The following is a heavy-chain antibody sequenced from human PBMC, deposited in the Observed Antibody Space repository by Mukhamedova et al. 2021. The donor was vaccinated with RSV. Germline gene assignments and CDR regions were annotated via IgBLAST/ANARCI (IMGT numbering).Heavy chain of an antibody. J-gene: IGHJ4*02. V-gene: IGHV3-23*01. CDR2: SGGCT. D-gene: IGHD6-19*01. Sequence: SGGCTYYADSVKGRFTISRDNSKNTLYLQMNSLRAEDTAVYYCAKDHSSGWKDWGQGNLVTASS. CDR3: AKDHSSGWKD.